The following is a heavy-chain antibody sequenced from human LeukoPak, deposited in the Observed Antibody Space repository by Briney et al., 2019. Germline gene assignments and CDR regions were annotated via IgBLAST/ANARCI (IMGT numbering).Heavy chain of an antibody. J-gene: IGHJ4*02. CDR3: ARDSFSNYFDY. Sequence: GGSLRLSCAASGFTFSSYAMSWVRQAPGKGLEWVSAISGSGGSTYYADSVKGRFTISRDNSKNTLYLQMNSLRAEDTAVYYWARDSFSNYFDYWGQGTLVTVSS. D-gene: IGHD4-11*01. V-gene: IGHV3-23*01. CDR1: GFTFSSYA. CDR2: ISGSGGST.